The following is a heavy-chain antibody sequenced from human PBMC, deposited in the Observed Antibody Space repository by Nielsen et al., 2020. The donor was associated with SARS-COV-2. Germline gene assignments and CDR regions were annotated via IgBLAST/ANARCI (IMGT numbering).Heavy chain of an antibody. Sequence: GGSLRLSCAASGFTFSNYWMHWVRQVPGEGLVWVARINNDGSSTAYADYVKGRFTISRDNAKNTLYLQMSSLRAEDTAVYYCASASAHVWGPGTMVTASS. J-gene: IGHJ3*01. CDR3: ASASAHV. CDR2: INNDGSST. CDR1: GFTFSNYW. D-gene: IGHD3-16*01. V-gene: IGHV3-74*03.